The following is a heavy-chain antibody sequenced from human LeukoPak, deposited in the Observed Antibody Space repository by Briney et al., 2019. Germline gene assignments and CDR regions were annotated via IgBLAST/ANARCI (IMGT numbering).Heavy chain of an antibody. CDR3: ARQDYYDSSGTFDY. CDR1: GGSISSSSYY. Sequence: PSETLSLTCTVSGGSISSSSYYWGWIRQPPGKGLEWIGSTYYSGSTYYSPSLKSRVTISVDTSKNQFSLKLSSVTAADTAVYYCARQDYYDSSGTFDYWGQGTLVTVSS. CDR2: TYYSGST. V-gene: IGHV4-39*01. D-gene: IGHD3-22*01. J-gene: IGHJ4*02.